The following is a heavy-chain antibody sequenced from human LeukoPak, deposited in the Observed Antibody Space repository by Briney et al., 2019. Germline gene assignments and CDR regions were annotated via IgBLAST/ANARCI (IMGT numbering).Heavy chain of an antibody. CDR2: ISHTSSTI. CDR3: ASDGGDAD. Sequence: GGSLRLSCAASGFTFSPYSTNWVRQAPGKGLEWVSYISHTSSTIYYADSVKGRFTISRDNAKNSLYLQMNSLRAEDTAVYFCASDGGDADWGQGTLVTVSS. CDR1: GFTFSPYS. D-gene: IGHD2-21*02. V-gene: IGHV3-48*04. J-gene: IGHJ4*02.